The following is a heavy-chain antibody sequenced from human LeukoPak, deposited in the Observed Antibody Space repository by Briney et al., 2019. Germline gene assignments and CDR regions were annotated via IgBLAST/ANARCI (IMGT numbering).Heavy chain of an antibody. CDR2: ISSSSSYI. CDR1: GFTFSTYS. J-gene: IGHJ6*03. CDR3: TRGRGPYYYYYMDV. Sequence: GGSLRLSCAASGFTFSTYSMNWVRQAPGKGLEWVSSISSSSSYIYYADSVKGRFTISRDYAKNSLYLQMNSPRAEDTALYYCTRGRGPYYYYYMDVWGKGTTVTVSS. D-gene: IGHD3-10*01. V-gene: IGHV3-21*01.